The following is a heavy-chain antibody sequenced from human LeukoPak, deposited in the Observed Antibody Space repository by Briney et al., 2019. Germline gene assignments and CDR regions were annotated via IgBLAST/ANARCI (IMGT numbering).Heavy chain of an antibody. V-gene: IGHV3-30-3*01. CDR2: ISYDGSNK. Sequence: GGALRLSCAASGFTFSSYSIHWVRQAPGKGLEWVAVISYDGSNKYYADSVKGRFTISRDNSKNTLYLQMNSLRAEDTAVYYCARDRRNCSGGSCYIPYYFDYWGQGTLVTVSS. CDR3: ARDRRNCSGGSCYIPYYFDY. J-gene: IGHJ4*02. CDR1: GFTFSSYS. D-gene: IGHD2-15*01.